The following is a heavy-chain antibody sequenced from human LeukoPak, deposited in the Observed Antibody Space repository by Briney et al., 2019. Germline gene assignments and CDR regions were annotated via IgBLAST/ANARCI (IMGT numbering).Heavy chain of an antibody. CDR2: IKEDGSEK. CDR3: AKYRLIWLPAPVFDY. V-gene: IGHV3-7*01. Sequence: GGSLRLSCAASGFTFSSYWMSWVRQAPGKGLEWVANIKEDGSEKYYMDSVKGRFTISRDHAKNSLFLQTNSLRADDTAVYYCAKYRLIWLPAPVFDYWGQGTLVTVSS. J-gene: IGHJ4*02. D-gene: IGHD5-12*01. CDR1: GFTFSSYW.